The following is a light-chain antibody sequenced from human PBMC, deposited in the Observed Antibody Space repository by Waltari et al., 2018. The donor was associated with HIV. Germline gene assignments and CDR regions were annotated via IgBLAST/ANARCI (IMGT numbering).Light chain of an antibody. CDR1: QNITDY. V-gene: IGKV1-5*03. CDR2: QAF. Sequence: QMTQSHYTLSAFVGDSVTITCRASQNITDYLAWYQQKPGKAPKLLTYQAFTLQSGVPSRFSGSGSGTDFTLTISSLQPDDFATYYCQHNDGWPWTFGQGTKAE. J-gene: IGKJ1*01. CDR3: QHNDGWPWT.